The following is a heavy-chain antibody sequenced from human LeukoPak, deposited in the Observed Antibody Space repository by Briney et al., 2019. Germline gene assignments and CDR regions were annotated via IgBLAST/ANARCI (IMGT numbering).Heavy chain of an antibody. Sequence: PGGSLRLSCAASGFTFSSYSMNWVRQAPGKGLEWVSSISSSSSYIYYADSVKGRFTISRGNAKNSLYLQMNSLRAEDTAVYYCARDSSSGFDYWGQGTLVTVSS. CDR1: GFTFSSYS. J-gene: IGHJ4*02. CDR2: ISSSSSYI. V-gene: IGHV3-21*01. CDR3: ARDSSSGFDY. D-gene: IGHD6-6*01.